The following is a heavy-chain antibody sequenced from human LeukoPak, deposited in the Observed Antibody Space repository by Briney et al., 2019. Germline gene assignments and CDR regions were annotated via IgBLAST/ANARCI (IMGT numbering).Heavy chain of an antibody. CDR1: GGSFSGYY. Sequence: NPSETLSLTCAVYGGSFSGYYWSWIRQPPGKGLEWIGEINHSGSTNYNPSLKSRVTISVDTSKNQFSLKLSSVTAADTAVYYCARGFVDTEMYYFDYWGQGTLVTVSS. CDR2: INHSGST. J-gene: IGHJ4*02. D-gene: IGHD5-18*01. V-gene: IGHV4-34*01. CDR3: ARGFVDTEMYYFDY.